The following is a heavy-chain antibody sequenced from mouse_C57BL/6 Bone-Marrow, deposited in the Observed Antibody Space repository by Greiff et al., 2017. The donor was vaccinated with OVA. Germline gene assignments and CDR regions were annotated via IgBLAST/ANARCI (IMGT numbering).Heavy chain of an antibody. V-gene: IGHV1-59*01. J-gene: IGHJ3*01. Sequence: VQLQQPGAELVRPGTSVKLSCKASGYTFTSYWMHWVKQRPGQGLEWIGVIDPSDSYTNYNQKFKGKATLTVDTSSSTAYMQLSSLTSEDSAVYYCALVAYWGQGTLVTVSA. CDR2: IDPSDSYT. CDR3: ALVAY. D-gene: IGHD2-10*02. CDR1: GYTFTSYW.